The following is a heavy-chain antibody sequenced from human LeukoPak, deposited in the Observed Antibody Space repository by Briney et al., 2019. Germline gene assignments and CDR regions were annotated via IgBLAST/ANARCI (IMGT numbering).Heavy chain of an antibody. CDR3: AREAPWELPY. D-gene: IGHD1-26*01. V-gene: IGHV3-66*02. CDR1: GCTVSSNY. J-gene: IGHJ4*02. Sequence: GGSLRLSCAGSGCTVSSNYMSWVRQAPGKGLEWVSVIYSGGSTYYADSVKGRFTISRDNSKNTLYLQMNSLRAEDTAVYYCAREAPWELPYWGQGTLVTVSS. CDR2: IYSGGST.